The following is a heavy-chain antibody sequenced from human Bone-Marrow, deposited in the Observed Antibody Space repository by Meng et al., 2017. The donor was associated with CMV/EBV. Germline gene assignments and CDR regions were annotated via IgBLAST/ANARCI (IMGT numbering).Heavy chain of an antibody. CDR2: MNPNRGNT. CDR1: VYTFTSYD. J-gene: IGHJ4*02. D-gene: IGHD2-2*01. V-gene: IGHV1-8*01. CDR3: ARGGVPASSGY. Sequence: ASVKVPCKDSVYTFTSYDINWVRQATGQALEWMGLMNPNRGNTGYAQKFQGRDTMTRNTSISTAYMELSSLRSEDTAVYYCARGGVPASSGYWGQGTLVTVSS.